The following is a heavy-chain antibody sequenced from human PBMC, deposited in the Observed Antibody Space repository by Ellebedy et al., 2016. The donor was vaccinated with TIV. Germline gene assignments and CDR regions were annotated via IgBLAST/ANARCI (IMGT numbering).Heavy chain of an antibody. D-gene: IGHD6-19*01. CDR2: IKYDGSEK. CDR3: TRDSPGWAVAVY. Sequence: GESLKISCAASGLTFSSNWMTWVRQAPGKGLEWVANIKYDGSEKKYVDSVKGRFTISRDNAKNSLYLEMNSLRAEDKAVYYCTRDSPGWAVAVYWGQGALVTVSS. CDR1: GLTFSSNW. J-gene: IGHJ4*02. V-gene: IGHV3-7*01.